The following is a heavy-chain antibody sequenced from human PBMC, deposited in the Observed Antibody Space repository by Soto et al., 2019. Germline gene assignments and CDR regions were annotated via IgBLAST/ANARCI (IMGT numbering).Heavy chain of an antibody. CDR1: GFTFSTYS. CDR2: ITGSSGHK. CDR3: ARDGEAHFGLDV. V-gene: IGHV3-21*01. Sequence: GASVRLSCTGSGFTFSTYSLNWRRQDPGKGLEWVSFITGSSGHKFYADSLRGRFTISRDNAKNSLYLQMNNLRAEDTAIYYCARDGEAHFGLDVWGQGTTVTVSS. D-gene: IGHD3-10*01. J-gene: IGHJ6*02.